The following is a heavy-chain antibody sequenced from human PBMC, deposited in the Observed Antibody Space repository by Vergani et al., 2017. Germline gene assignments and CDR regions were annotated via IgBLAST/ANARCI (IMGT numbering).Heavy chain of an antibody. D-gene: IGHD2/OR15-2a*01. J-gene: IGHJ4*01. Sequence: EVHLLESGGGLVQSGGSLRLSCAASGFPFSNSAVSWVPQAPGRGLAWVSSISGPGLSTYYADSVKGRFSIARDNSKNNMFLHMHSLRAEDTAIYYCVKEKIDLGAYFFDSWGHGILVTVSS. CDR2: ISGPGLST. V-gene: IGHV3-23*01. CDR1: GFPFSNSA. CDR3: VKEKIDLGAYFFDS.